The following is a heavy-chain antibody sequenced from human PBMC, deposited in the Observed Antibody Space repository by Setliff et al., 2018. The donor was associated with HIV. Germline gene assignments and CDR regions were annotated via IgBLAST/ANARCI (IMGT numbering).Heavy chain of an antibody. Sequence: GASVKVSCKASGYTFSSYGISWVRQAPGQGLEWMGWINPNSGGTNYAQKFRGRVTMTRDTSINTAHMYLSSLRSDDTAIYFCARGTDFWSGSSNFDYWGQGTQVTVSS. V-gene: IGHV1-2*02. CDR1: GYTFSSYG. J-gene: IGHJ4*02. CDR2: INPNSGGT. D-gene: IGHD3-3*01. CDR3: ARGTDFWSGSSNFDY.